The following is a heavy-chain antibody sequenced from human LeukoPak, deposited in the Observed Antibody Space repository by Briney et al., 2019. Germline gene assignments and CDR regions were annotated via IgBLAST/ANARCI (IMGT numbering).Heavy chain of an antibody. CDR3: AKLDRHYYYYMDV. D-gene: IGHD3/OR15-3a*01. Sequence: GGSLRLSCAASGFTFSNYWMNWVRQAPGKGLEWVSYISSSGSTIYYADSVKGRFTISRDNSKNTLYLQMNSLRAEDTAVYYCAKLDRHYYYYMDVWGKGTTVTISS. V-gene: IGHV3-48*01. CDR1: GFTFSNYW. J-gene: IGHJ6*03. CDR2: ISSSGSTI.